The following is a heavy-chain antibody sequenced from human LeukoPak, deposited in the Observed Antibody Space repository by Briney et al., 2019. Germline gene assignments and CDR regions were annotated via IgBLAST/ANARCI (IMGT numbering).Heavy chain of an antibody. D-gene: IGHD4-17*01. CDR1: GYTFTSYS. CDR3: ATPGIDYGDYHFDY. J-gene: IGHJ4*02. CDR2: FDPEDGET. Sequence: ASVKVSCKASGYTFTSYSMHWVRQAPGKGLEWMGGFDPEDGETIYAQKFQGRVTMTEDTSTDTAYMELSSLRSEDTAVYYCATPGIDYGDYHFDYWGQGTLVTVSS. V-gene: IGHV1-24*01.